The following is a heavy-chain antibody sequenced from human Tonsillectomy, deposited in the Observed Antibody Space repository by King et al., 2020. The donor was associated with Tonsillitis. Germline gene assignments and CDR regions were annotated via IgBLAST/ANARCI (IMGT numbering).Heavy chain of an antibody. J-gene: IGHJ5*02. CDR2: ISAYNGNK. CDR3: ARDWPFDYVLGCHNPQGS. V-gene: IGHV1-18*04. D-gene: IGHD3-16*01. Sequence: QLVQSGAEVKKPGASEKVSCKASGYTFTSYGISWVRQAPGQGLEWMGWISAYNGNKNYAQKHQGRVTMTTDASTSTAYKELRSLRSDDTAVYYCARDWPFDYVLGCHNPQGSWGQGTLVTISS. CDR1: GYTFTSYG.